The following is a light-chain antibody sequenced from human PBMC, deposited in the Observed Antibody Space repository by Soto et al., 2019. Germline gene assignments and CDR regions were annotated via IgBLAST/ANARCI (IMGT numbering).Light chain of an antibody. V-gene: IGLV2-8*01. CDR2: DVS. J-gene: IGLJ2*01. CDR1: PSDVGGYNS. Sequence: QSVLTQPPSASGSPGQSVTISCTGTPSDVGGYNSVSWYQQYPGKAPKLMIYDVSKRPSGVPDRFSGSKSGNTASLTVSGLQAEDEANYYCSSYAGSNVLFGGGNKLTVL. CDR3: SSYAGSNVL.